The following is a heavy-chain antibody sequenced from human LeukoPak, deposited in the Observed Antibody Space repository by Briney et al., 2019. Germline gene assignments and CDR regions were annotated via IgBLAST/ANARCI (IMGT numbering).Heavy chain of an antibody. J-gene: IGHJ4*02. CDR3: AKDVYYYDSSGYYTDY. V-gene: IGHV3-23*01. CDR2: NSGSGGST. CDR1: GFTFSSYA. Sequence: PGGSLRLSCAASGFTFSSYAMSWVRQAPGKGLEWVSANSGSGGSTYYADSVKGRFTISRDNSKNTLYLQMNSLRAEDTAVYYCAKDVYYYDSSGYYTDYWGQGTLVTVSS. D-gene: IGHD3-22*01.